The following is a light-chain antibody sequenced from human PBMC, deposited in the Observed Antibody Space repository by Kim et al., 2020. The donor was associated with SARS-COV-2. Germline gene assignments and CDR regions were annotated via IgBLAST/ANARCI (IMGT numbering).Light chain of an antibody. CDR2: GAS. CDR1: QSVRTN. J-gene: IGKJ5*01. V-gene: IGKV3-15*01. CDR3: EQYNHWPPIT. Sequence: SPGDRATLSCRASQSVRTNLAWYQHKPGQAPRLLIYGASTRATGIPARFSGSGSGREFTLTISSLQSEDFALYYCEQYNHWPPITFGQGTRLEIK.